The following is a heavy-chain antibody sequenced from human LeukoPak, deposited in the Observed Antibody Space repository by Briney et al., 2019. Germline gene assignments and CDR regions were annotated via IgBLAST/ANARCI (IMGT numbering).Heavy chain of an antibody. CDR1: GFTFSSYW. V-gene: IGHV3-7*03. J-gene: IGHJ4*02. D-gene: IGHD3-22*01. CDR3: ARVMYYYDSSGHSVWDY. Sequence: HPGGSLRLSCAASGFTFSSYWMSRVRQAPGKGPEWVANIKQDGSEKYYVDSVKGRFTISRDNAKNSLYLQMNSLRAEDTAVYYCARVMYYYDSSGHSVWDYWGQGTLVTVSS. CDR2: IKQDGSEK.